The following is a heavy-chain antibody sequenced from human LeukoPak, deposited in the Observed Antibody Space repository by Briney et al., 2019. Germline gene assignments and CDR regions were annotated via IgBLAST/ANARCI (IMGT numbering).Heavy chain of an antibody. V-gene: IGHV4-59*01. CDR3: ARVGDRTGPSTDIFDY. CDR1: GVSISSYY. CDR2: ISYSGSA. J-gene: IGHJ4*02. Sequence: SETLSLTCTVSGVSISSYYWSWIRQPPGKGLEWIGYISYSGSANYNPSLKSRVTISIDTSKNQFSLKLSSVTAADTAVYYCARVGDRTGPSTDIFDYWGQGTLVTVSS. D-gene: IGHD2-21*01.